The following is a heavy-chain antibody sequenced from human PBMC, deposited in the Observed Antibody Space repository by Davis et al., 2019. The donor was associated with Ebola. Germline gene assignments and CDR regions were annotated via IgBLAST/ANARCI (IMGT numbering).Heavy chain of an antibody. CDR2: IVPIYGTV. CDR1: GYTLTDYQ. D-gene: IGHD2-15*01. V-gene: IGHV1-69*13. CDR3: ASQDCSLSTCHYFAYYMDV. J-gene: IGHJ6*04. Sequence: SVKVSCKASGYTLTDYQMHWVRQAPGQGLEWMGGIVPIYGTVQYAQRFQGRVTITADESTNTVYMEVSSLRHEDTAVYYCASQDCSLSTCHYFAYYMDVWGEGTTVTVSS.